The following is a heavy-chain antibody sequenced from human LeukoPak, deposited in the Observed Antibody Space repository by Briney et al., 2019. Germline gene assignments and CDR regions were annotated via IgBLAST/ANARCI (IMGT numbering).Heavy chain of an antibody. Sequence: GGSLRLSCAASGFTFSRYGMHWVRQAPGKGLEWVTDISYDGSNKYYADSVKGRFTISRDNSKNTLYVQMNSLRAEDTAVCYCAKEGYSRGYYSYYYMDVWGKGTTVTVSS. CDR2: ISYDGSNK. CDR1: GFTFSRYG. D-gene: IGHD6-13*01. CDR3: AKEGYSRGYYSYYYMDV. V-gene: IGHV3-30*04. J-gene: IGHJ6*03.